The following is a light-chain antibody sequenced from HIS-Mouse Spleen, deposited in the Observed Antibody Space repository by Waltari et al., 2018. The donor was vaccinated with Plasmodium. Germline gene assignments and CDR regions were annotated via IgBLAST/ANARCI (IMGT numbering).Light chain of an antibody. CDR2: QDS. V-gene: IGLV3-1*01. J-gene: IGLJ2*01. Sequence: SYELTQPPSVSVSPGQTASITCPGEKLGDKYACWYQQKQGQSPVLVIYQDSKRPSGIPERFSGSNSGNTATLTISGTQAMDEADYCCQAWDSSTVVFGGGTKLTVL. CDR3: QAWDSSTVV. CDR1: KLGDKY.